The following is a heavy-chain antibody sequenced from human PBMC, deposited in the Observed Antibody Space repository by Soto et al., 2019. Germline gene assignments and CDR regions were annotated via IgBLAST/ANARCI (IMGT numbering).Heavy chain of an antibody. CDR2: ISAYNGNT. V-gene: IGHV1-18*01. CDR1: GYTFTSYG. J-gene: IGHJ5*02. CDR3: ARDYYGSGSYYPTGWFDP. Sequence: ASVKVSCKASGYTFTSYGISWVRQAPGQGLERMGWISAYNGNTNYAQKLQGRVTMTTDTSTSTAYMELRSLRSDDTAVYYCARDYYGSGSYYPTGWFDPWGQGTLVTVSS. D-gene: IGHD3-10*01.